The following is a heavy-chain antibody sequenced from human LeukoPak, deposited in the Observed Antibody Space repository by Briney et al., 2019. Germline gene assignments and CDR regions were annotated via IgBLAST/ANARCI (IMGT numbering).Heavy chain of an antibody. D-gene: IGHD3-16*01. CDR2: IRSKAYGGTT. Sequence: GGSLRLSCTASGISIGDYAMSWFRQAPGKGLEWVSLIRSKAYGGTTEYAASVEGRFTISRDDSKSIAYLQMNSLKTEDTAVYYCAKSRFYDYVWGGSWGQGTLVTVSS. CDR1: GISIGDYA. J-gene: IGHJ5*02. V-gene: IGHV3-49*03. CDR3: AKSRFYDYVWGGS.